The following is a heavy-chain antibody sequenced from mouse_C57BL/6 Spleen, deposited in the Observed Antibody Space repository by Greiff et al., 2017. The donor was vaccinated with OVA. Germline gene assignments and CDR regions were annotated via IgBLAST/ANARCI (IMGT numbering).Heavy chain of an antibody. CDR2: INYDGSST. CDR1: GFTFSDYY. V-gene: IGHV5-16*01. CDR3: ARARSNYGYFDV. D-gene: IGHD2-5*01. J-gene: IGHJ1*03. Sequence: EVMLVESEGGLVQPGSSMKLSCTASGFTFSDYYMAWVRQVPEKGLEWVANINYDGSSTYYLDSLKSRFIISRDNAKNILYLQMSSLKSEDTATYYCARARSNYGYFDVWGTGTTVTVSS.